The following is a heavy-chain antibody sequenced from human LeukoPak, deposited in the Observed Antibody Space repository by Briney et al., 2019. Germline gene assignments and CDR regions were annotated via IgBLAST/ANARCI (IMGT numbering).Heavy chain of an antibody. CDR2: VNTVSSYI. J-gene: IGHJ4*02. Sequence: PGGSLRLSCAASGFTFSSYSFNWVRQAPGKGLEWVSSVNTVSSYIYYADSVRGRFTISRDNADNSVYLQMNGLRAEDTAVYYCARLRGNSDKSGYYYYYDYWGQGTLVTVSS. D-gene: IGHD3-22*01. V-gene: IGHV3-21*01. CDR3: ARLRGNSDKSGYYYYYDY. CDR1: GFTFSSYS.